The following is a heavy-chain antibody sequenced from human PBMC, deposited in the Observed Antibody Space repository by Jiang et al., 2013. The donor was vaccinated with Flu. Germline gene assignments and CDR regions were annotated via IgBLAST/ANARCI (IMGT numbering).Heavy chain of an antibody. CDR1: SFSSYA. J-gene: IGHJ4*02. CDR3: ATRQIHYFDS. V-gene: IGHV3-23*01. CDR2: ISDSGGTK. Sequence: SFSSYAMSWVRQAPGKGLEWVSGISDSGGTKYHADSVKGRFTISRDNSKNTVYLQMNSLRAEDTAVYYCATRQIHYFDSWGQGTLVTVSS.